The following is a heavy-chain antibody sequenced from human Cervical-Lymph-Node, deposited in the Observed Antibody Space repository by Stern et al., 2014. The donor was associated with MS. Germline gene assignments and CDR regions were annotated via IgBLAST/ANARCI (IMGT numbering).Heavy chain of an antibody. D-gene: IGHD6-6*01. Sequence: VQLVESGGGLVQPGGSLRLSCAASGFPFSTYYMNWVRQAPGKGLEWVSRIHTVGTTHYADSVKGRFTISRANAKNALYLQMDRLTVEDTAVYYCAREIAGRRFEDWGRGTLVAVSP. CDR2: IHTVGTT. CDR3: AREIAGRRFED. CDR1: GFPFSTYY. J-gene: IGHJ4*02. V-gene: IGHV3-66*01.